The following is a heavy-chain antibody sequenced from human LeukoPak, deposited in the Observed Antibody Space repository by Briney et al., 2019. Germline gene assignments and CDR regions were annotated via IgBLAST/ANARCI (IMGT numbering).Heavy chain of an antibody. CDR3: AKGSMVGVLCCFDY. CDR2: ISGSGGST. J-gene: IGHJ4*02. Sequence: GGSLRLSCAASGFTFSSYAMSWLRQAPGEGLEGVSAISGSGGSTYYADSVKGRFTISRDNSKNTLYLQMNSLRAEDTAVYYCAKGSMVGVLCCFDYWGQGTLVTVSS. D-gene: IGHD3-10*01. V-gene: IGHV3-23*01. CDR1: GFTFSSYA.